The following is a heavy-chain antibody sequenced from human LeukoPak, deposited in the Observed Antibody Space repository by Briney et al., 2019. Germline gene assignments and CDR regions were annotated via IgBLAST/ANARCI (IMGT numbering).Heavy chain of an antibody. V-gene: IGHV3-30*03. J-gene: IGHJ3*02. CDR2: ISYDGSNK. Sequence: PGGFLRLSCAASGFTFSSYGMHWVRQAPGKGLEWVAVISYDGSNKYYADSVKGRFTISRDNSKNTLYLQMNSLRAEDTAVYYCVFEGRADAFDIWGQGTMVTVSS. D-gene: IGHD3-10*01. CDR3: VFEGRADAFDI. CDR1: GFTFSSYG.